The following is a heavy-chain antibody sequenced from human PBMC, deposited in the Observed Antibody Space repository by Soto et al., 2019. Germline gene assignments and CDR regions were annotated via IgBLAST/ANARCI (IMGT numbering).Heavy chain of an antibody. J-gene: IGHJ4*02. V-gene: IGHV4-39*01. Sequence: KTSETLSLTCTVSGGSISSSSYYWGWIRQPPGKGLEWIGSIYYSGSTYYNQSLKSRVTISVDTSKNQFSLKLSSVTAADTDVYYCARISLEWLFFDYWGQGTLVTVSS. CDR2: IYYSGST. CDR3: ARISLEWLFFDY. CDR1: GGSISSSSYY. D-gene: IGHD3-3*01.